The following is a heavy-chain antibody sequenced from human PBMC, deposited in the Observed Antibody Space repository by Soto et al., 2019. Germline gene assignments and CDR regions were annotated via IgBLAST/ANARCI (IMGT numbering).Heavy chain of an antibody. CDR1: GFTFSNDW. CDR2: IKSNTDGGTT. D-gene: IGHD2-15*01. J-gene: IGHJ4*02. V-gene: IGHV3-15*01. CDR3: TTGRLLGFDY. Sequence: EVQLVESGGGLVKPGWSLRLSCAASGFTFSNDWMSWVRQAPGKGLEWVGRIKSNTDGGTTDYAAPVKGRFTISRDDSKNTLDLQMNSLKTEDTAVYYCTTGRLLGFDYWGQGTLVTVSS.